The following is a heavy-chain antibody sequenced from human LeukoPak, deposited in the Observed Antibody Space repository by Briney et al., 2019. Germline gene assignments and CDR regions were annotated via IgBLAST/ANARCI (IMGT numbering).Heavy chain of an antibody. V-gene: IGHV4-61*01. D-gene: IGHD1-26*01. CDR3: ARDRLELPPFDAFDI. CDR1: GGSVSSGSYY. Sequence: PSETLSLTCTVSGGSVSSGSYYWSWIRQPPGKGLEWIGYIYYSGSTNLNPSLKSRVTISVDTSKNQFSLKLSSVTAADTAVYYCARDRLELPPFDAFDIWGQGTMVTVSS. J-gene: IGHJ3*02. CDR2: IYYSGST.